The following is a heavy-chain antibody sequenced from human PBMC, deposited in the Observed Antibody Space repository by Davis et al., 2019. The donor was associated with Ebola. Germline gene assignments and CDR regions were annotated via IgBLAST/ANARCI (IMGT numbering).Heavy chain of an antibody. Sequence: GESLKISCAASGFTFSSYEMNWVRQAPGKGLEWVSYISSSGSTIYYADSVKGRFTISRDNSKNTLYLQMNSLRAEDTAVYYCARDHRTGVDFWSGSPGYYGMDVWGQGTTVTVSS. V-gene: IGHV3-48*03. CDR2: ISSSGSTI. D-gene: IGHD3-3*01. J-gene: IGHJ6*02. CDR3: ARDHRTGVDFWSGSPGYYGMDV. CDR1: GFTFSSYE.